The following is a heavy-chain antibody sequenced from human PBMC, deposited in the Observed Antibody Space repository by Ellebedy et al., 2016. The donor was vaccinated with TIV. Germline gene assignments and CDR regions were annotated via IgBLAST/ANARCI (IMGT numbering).Heavy chain of an antibody. CDR2: ISGSADST. V-gene: IGHV3-23*01. CDR1: GFTFITYA. J-gene: IGHJ2*01. CDR3: AKGGLAASLPNWYFDL. D-gene: IGHD6-6*01. Sequence: GESLKISCAASGFTFITYAMSWVRQAPGKGLEWVSAISGSADSTYYADSVKGRFTISRDNSKNTLYLQMNSLRAEDTAIYYGAKGGLAASLPNWYFDLWGRGTLVTVSS.